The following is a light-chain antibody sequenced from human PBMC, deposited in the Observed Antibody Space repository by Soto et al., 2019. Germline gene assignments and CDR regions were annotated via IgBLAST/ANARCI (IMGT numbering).Light chain of an antibody. J-gene: IGKJ3*01. CDR1: QSLLHSNGYNY. Sequence: DIVMTQSPLSLPVTPGEPASISCRSSQSLLHSNGYNYLDWYLQKPGQSPQLLIYLGSNRASGVPDRFSGSGSGTNFTLKISRMEAGDVGVYYCMQALQIPPIFGPGTKVDIK. CDR3: MQALQIPPI. V-gene: IGKV2-28*01. CDR2: LGS.